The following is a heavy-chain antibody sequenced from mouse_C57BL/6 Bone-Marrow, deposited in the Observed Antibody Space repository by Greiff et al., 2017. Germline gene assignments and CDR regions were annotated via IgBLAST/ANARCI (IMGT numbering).Heavy chain of an antibody. V-gene: IGHV1-50*01. D-gene: IGHD1-1*01. CDR1: GYTFTSYW. Sequence: QVQLQPPGAELVKPGASVKLSCKASGYTFTSYWMQWVKQRPGQGLEWIGEIDPSDSYTNYNQKFKGKATLTVDTSSSTAYMQLSSLTSEDSAVYYCAYYYGSSSRGPYFDYWGQGTTLTVSS. CDR2: IDPSDSYT. CDR3: AYYYGSSSRGPYFDY. J-gene: IGHJ2*01.